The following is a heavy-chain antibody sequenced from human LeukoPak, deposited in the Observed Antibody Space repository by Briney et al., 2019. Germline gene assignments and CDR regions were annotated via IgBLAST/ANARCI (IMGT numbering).Heavy chain of an antibody. Sequence: GGSLRLSCAASGFTFSSYAMSWVRQAPGKGLEWVSVISGSGGSTYYADSVKGRFTISRDNSKNTLYLQMDSLRAEDTAIYYCADFGSGSYCFDYWGQGTLVTVSS. V-gene: IGHV3-23*01. J-gene: IGHJ4*02. D-gene: IGHD3-10*01. CDR2: ISGSGGST. CDR3: ADFGSGSYCFDY. CDR1: GFTFSSYA.